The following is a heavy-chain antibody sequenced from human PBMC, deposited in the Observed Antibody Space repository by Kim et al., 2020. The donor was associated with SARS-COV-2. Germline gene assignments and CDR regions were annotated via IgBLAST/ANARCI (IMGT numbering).Heavy chain of an antibody. J-gene: IGHJ6*02. D-gene: IGHD3-10*01. CDR1: GYTFTGYY. V-gene: IGHV1-2*04. Sequence: ASVKVSCKASGYTFTGYYMHWVRQAPGQGLEWMGWINPNSGGTNYAQKFQGWVTMTRDTSISTAYMELSRLRSDDTAVYYCAREQGVGEWPDYYYGMDVWGQGTTVTVSS. CDR3: AREQGVGEWPDYYYGMDV. CDR2: INPNSGGT.